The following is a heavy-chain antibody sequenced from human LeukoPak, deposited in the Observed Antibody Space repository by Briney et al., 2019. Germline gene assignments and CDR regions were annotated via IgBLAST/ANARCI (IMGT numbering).Heavy chain of an antibody. D-gene: IGHD5-12*01. J-gene: IGHJ4*02. CDR3: ARGYSGYDMDPWVDY. V-gene: IGHV7-4-1*02. Sequence: GASVKVSCKASGYTFTSYAMNWVRQAPGQGLEWMGWINTNTGNPTYAQGFTGRFVFSLDTSVSTAYLQISSLKAEDTAVYYCARGYSGYDMDPWVDYWGQGTLVTVSS. CDR2: INTNTGNP. CDR1: GYTFTSYA.